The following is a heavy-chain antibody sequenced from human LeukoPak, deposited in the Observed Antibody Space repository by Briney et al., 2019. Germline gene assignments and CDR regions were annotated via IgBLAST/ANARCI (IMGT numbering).Heavy chain of an antibody. J-gene: IGHJ4*02. Sequence: PGGSLRLSCAASGFTVSSNYMSWVRQAPGKGLEWVSVIYSGGSTYYADSVKGRFTISRDNSKNTLYLQMNSLRAEDTAVYYCARARLPSIFDYWGQGTLVTVSS. V-gene: IGHV3-53*01. CDR3: ARARLPSIFDY. CDR2: IYSGGST. CDR1: GFTVSSNY. D-gene: IGHD3-16*01.